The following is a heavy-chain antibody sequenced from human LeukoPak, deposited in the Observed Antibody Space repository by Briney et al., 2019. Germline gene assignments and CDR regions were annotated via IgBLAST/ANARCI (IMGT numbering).Heavy chain of an antibody. D-gene: IGHD3-22*01. J-gene: IGHJ3*02. V-gene: IGHV4-59*08. Sequence: SETLSLTCTVSGASISSDYWSWIRQPPGKGLEWIGYIFFSGSTNYNPSLKSRVTMSVDTSKNQFSLKLSSVTAADTAVYYCARATYYYDSSGYWILEFDFDIWGQGTMVTVSS. CDR2: IFFSGST. CDR1: GASISSDY. CDR3: ARATYYYDSSGYWILEFDFDI.